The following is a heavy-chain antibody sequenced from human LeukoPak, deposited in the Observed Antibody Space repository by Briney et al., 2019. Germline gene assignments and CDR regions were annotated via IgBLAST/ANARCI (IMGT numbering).Heavy chain of an antibody. CDR3: AKEQGMRQLWNRFDS. D-gene: IGHD1-1*01. CDR1: GFTFSNFG. V-gene: IGHV3-33*06. CDR2: ISHDESTK. J-gene: IGHJ5*01. Sequence: GGSLTLSCAASGFTFSNFGLHWVRQAPGKGLEWVATISHDESTKNYADSVKGRFTISRDNSKNTLYLQMNSLRVDDTAVYYCAKEQGMRQLWNRFDSCGQGTLVSVSS.